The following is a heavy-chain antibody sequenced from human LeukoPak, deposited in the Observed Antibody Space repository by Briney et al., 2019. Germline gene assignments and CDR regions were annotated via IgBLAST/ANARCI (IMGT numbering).Heavy chain of an antibody. J-gene: IGHJ5*02. D-gene: IGHD6-19*01. CDR3: GRQVAPGQWLVNL. Sequence: GGSLRLSCVASGFTFGSHVMHWVRQAPGKGLEWVATASFDETTKFYANSVKGRFTISRDNYKSTLFLQMNSLSAADTAVYYCGRQVAPGQWLVNLWGQGTLVTVSS. CDR1: GFTFGSHV. V-gene: IGHV3-30*04. CDR2: ASFDETTK.